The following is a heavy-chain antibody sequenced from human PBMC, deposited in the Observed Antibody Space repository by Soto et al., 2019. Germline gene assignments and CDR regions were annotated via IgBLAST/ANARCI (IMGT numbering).Heavy chain of an antibody. Sequence: SETLSLTCDVSGDTISSGDYYWSWIRQPPGKGLEWIGYIYYSGSTYYNPSLKSRVTISVDTSKNQFSLKLSSVTAADTAVYYCARERVRDSSGYYYVPLFDYWGQGTLVTVSS. D-gene: IGHD3-22*01. V-gene: IGHV4-30-4*01. CDR3: ARERVRDSSGYYYVPLFDY. J-gene: IGHJ4*02. CDR1: GDTISSGDYY. CDR2: IYYSGST.